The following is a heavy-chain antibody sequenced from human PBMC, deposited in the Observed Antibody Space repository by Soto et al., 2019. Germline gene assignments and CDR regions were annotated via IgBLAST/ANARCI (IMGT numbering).Heavy chain of an antibody. CDR1: GFTFSGSA. J-gene: IGHJ4*02. Sequence: GESLKISCAASGFTFSGSAMHWVRQASGKGLEWVGRIRSKANSYATAYAASVKGRFTISRDDSKNTAYLQMNSLKTEDTAVYYCTRHGLYGSGSYYFDYWGQGTLVTVSS. CDR3: TRHGLYGSGSYYFDY. D-gene: IGHD3-10*01. CDR2: IRSKANSYAT. V-gene: IGHV3-73*01.